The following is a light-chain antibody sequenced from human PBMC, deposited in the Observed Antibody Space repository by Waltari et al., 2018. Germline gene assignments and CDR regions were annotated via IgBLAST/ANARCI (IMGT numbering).Light chain of an antibody. V-gene: IGKV1-33*01. CDR2: DAS. Sequence: DIQVTQSPSSLSAYVGDRVTITCQASQDISHYLNWYQHRPGKAPKHLLYDASSLKTGVPSRFSGSGSGTHFTFAISSLQPEDIATYYCQHHDNLLFTFGQGTKLEI. CDR3: QHHDNLLFT. CDR1: QDISHY. J-gene: IGKJ2*01.